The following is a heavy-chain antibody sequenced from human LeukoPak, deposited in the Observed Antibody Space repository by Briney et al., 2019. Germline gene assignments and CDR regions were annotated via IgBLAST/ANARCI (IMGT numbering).Heavy chain of an antibody. D-gene: IGHD5-18*01. Sequence: SGGSLRLSCVASGFSFSSHWMSWVRQAPGKGLEWVALISYDGGKKYYADSVKGRFTISRDNSKSTLYLQINSLIPDDTAAYYCAKGKQQWWTFDALDIWGQGTTVTVSS. CDR3: AKGKQQWWTFDALDI. CDR1: GFSFSSHW. J-gene: IGHJ3*02. CDR2: ISYDGGKK. V-gene: IGHV3-30*18.